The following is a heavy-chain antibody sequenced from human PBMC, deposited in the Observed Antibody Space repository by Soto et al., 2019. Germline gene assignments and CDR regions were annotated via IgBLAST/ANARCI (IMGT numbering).Heavy chain of an antibody. V-gene: IGHV3-23*01. J-gene: IGHJ4*02. CDR1: KFTFSTYA. CDR2: ISVGGGIT. Sequence: EVQLLESGGGLVRPGGSLRLSCGGSKFTFSTYAMTWVRQAPGKGLEWVSGISVGGGITKYADSVKGLFTISRDNSKNTLYLQMNGLIAEETAIYYCAKDPNGDYLCPFASWGQGTLVTVSS. CDR3: AKDPNGDYLCPFAS. D-gene: IGHD4-17*01.